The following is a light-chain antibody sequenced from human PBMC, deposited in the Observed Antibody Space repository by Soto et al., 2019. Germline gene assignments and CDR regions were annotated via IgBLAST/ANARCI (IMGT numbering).Light chain of an antibody. Sequence: DIQMTQSPSTLSASVGDRVIISCRASQSVSSWLAWYQQKPGKAPKLLIYDASSLESGVSSRFGFSGSGSGTEFTLTIGRLQPDDFATYYCQQYHSDPWTFGQGTKVEI. CDR1: QSVSSW. J-gene: IGKJ1*01. CDR2: DAS. V-gene: IGKV1-5*01. CDR3: QQYHSDPWT.